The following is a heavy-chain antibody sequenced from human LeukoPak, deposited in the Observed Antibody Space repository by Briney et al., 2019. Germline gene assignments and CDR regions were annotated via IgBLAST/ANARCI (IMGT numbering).Heavy chain of an antibody. J-gene: IGHJ4*02. V-gene: IGHV3-30-3*01. Sequence: GGSLRLSCAASGFTFTNYAMHWVRQAPGKGLEWVAVISYDGSNKYYADSVKGRFTISRDNSKNTLYLQMNSLRAEDTAVYYCARSGGYYDSSGYYSDYFDYWGQGTLVTVSS. D-gene: IGHD3-22*01. CDR3: ARSGGYYDSSGYYSDYFDY. CDR2: ISYDGSNK. CDR1: GFTFTNYA.